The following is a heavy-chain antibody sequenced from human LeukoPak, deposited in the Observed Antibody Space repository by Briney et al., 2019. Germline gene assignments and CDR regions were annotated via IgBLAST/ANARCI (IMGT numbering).Heavy chain of an antibody. CDR3: ATSNSNGLSLFDY. J-gene: IGHJ4*02. CDR2: IRSKGNSYAT. D-gene: IGHD6-25*01. CDR1: GFTFSGSA. V-gene: IGHV3-73*01. Sequence: GGSLKLSCAASGFTFSGSAMHWVRQASGKGLEWVGRIRSKGNSYATAYAASVKGRFTISRDDSKNTAYLQMNSLKTEDTAVYYRATSNSNGLSLFDYWGQGTLVTVSS.